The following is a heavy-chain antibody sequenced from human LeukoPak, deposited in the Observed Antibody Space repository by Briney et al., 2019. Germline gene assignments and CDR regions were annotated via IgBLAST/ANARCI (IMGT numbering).Heavy chain of an antibody. V-gene: IGHV3-30-3*01. CDR3: ARISGTYSTGYMDV. CDR2: ISYDGSNK. D-gene: IGHD4-11*01. CDR1: GFTFSSYA. Sequence: GGSLRLSCAASGFTFSSYAMHWVRQAPGKGLEWVAVISYDGSNKYYADSVKGRFTISRDNAKNSLYLQMNSLRAEDTAVYYCARISGTYSTGYMDVWGKGTTVTVSS. J-gene: IGHJ6*03.